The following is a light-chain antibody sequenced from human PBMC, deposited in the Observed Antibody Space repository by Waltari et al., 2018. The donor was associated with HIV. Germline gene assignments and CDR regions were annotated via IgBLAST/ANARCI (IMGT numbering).Light chain of an antibody. CDR3: AAWDGSLSVVV. J-gene: IGLJ2*01. Sequence: QSVLTQPPSASGTPGQRVTISCSGSSSNIGSNYVYWYQQLPGTAPKLLLYRNIRRPSGVPDRFSGSKSGTSASLAISGLRSEDEADYYCAAWDGSLSVVVFGGGTKLTVL. CDR1: SSNIGSNY. CDR2: RNI. V-gene: IGLV1-47*01.